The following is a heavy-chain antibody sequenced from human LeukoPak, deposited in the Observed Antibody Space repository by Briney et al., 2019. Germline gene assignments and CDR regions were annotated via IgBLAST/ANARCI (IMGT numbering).Heavy chain of an antibody. CDR1: GGSISSGSYY. D-gene: IGHD3-22*01. J-gene: IGHJ1*01. Sequence: SETLSLTCTVSGGSISSGSYYWSWIRQPAGTGLEWIGYIYYSGSTNYNPSLKSRVTISVYTSKNQFSLKLSSVTAADTAVYYCARLKYYYDSSGYRAEYFQHWGQGTLVTVSS. CDR2: IYYSGST. CDR3: ARLKYYYDSSGYRAEYFQH. V-gene: IGHV4-61*10.